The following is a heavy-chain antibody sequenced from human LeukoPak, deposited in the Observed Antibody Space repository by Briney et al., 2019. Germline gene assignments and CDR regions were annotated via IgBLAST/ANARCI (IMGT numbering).Heavy chain of an antibody. D-gene: IGHD7-27*01. CDR2: INPRGGT. J-gene: IGHJ5*02. CDR3: KTGGTHWFDP. Sequence: ASVKVSCKASGYTFTSYYMHWVRQAPGQGPEWMGIINPRGGTNYAQKFQGRVTMTRDTSISTAYMELSRLRSDDTAVYYCKTGGTHWFDPWGQGTLVTVSS. CDR1: GYTFTSYY. V-gene: IGHV1-2*02.